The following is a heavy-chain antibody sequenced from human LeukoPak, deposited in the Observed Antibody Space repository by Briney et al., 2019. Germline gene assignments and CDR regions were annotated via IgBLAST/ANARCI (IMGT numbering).Heavy chain of an antibody. CDR1: GVSLSDYY. D-gene: IGHD3-10*01. CDR2: IYTSGST. J-gene: IGHJ5*02. Sequence: PSETLSLTCSVYGVSLSDYYWSWIRQPPGKGLEWIGRIYTSGSTNYNPSLKSRVTMSVDTSKNQFSLRLSSVTAADTAVYYCARDRYGSGSYYKSWFDPWGQGTLVTVSS. V-gene: IGHV4-4*07. CDR3: ARDRYGSGSYYKSWFDP.